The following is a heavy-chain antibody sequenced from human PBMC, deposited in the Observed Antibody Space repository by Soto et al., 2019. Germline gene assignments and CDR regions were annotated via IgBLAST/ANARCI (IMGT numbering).Heavy chain of an antibody. D-gene: IGHD3-22*01. CDR2: IIPILGIA. Sequence: QVQLVQSGAEVKKPGSSVKVSCKASGGTFSSYTISWVRQAPGQGLEWMGRIIPILGIANYAQKFQGRVTIPADKSTSTAYMELRSLRSEDTAVYYCARENDSSGYYYVDYWVLGGLVTVSS. CDR3: ARENDSSGYYYVDY. CDR1: GGTFSSYT. J-gene: IGHJ4*02. V-gene: IGHV1-69*08.